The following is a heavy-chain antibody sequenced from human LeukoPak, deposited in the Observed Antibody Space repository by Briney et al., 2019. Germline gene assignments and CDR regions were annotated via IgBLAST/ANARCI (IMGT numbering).Heavy chain of an antibody. Sequence: GGSLRLSCAASGFTFDDYGMSWVRQAPGKGLEWVSGISWNGGSTVYADSVKGRFTISRDNAKNSLYLQMNSLRAEDTALYYCARSGVGYCTNGVCFVDYWGQGTLVTVSS. CDR2: ISWNGGST. D-gene: IGHD2-8*01. CDR1: GFTFDDYG. J-gene: IGHJ4*02. V-gene: IGHV3-20*04. CDR3: ARSGVGYCTNGVCFVDY.